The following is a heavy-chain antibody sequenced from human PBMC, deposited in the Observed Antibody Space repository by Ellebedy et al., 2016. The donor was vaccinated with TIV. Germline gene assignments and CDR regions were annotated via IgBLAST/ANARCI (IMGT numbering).Heavy chain of an antibody. CDR2: IYYSGDS. CDR3: ARNPPTYNWVDS. V-gene: IGHV4-39*01. Sequence: PSETLSLTCTVSGGSISRSSYYWGWIRQPPGKGLEWIGNIYYSGDSDYNPSLKSRVTITVDTSKNQFSLKLRSVTAADTAVYYCARNPPTYNWVDSWGQGTLATVSS. J-gene: IGHJ5*01. CDR1: GGSISRSSYY.